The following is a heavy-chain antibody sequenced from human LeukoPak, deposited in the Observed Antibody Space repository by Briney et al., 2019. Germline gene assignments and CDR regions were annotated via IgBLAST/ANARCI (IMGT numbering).Heavy chain of an antibody. J-gene: IGHJ6*02. CDR2: IIPIFGTA. D-gene: IGHD2-15*01. CDR1: GGTFSSYA. CDR3: ARDNLYCSGGSCYGDV. V-gene: IGHV1-69*13. Sequence: SVKVSCKASGGTFSSYAISWVRQAPGQGLEWMGGIIPIFGTANYAQKFQGRVTITADESTSTAYMELSSLRSEDTAVYYCARDNLYCSGGSCYGDVWGQGTTVTVSS.